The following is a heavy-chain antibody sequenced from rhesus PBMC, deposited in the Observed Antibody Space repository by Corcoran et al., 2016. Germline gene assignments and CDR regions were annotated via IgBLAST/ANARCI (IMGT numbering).Heavy chain of an antibody. D-gene: IGHD5-24*01. CDR1: GFTFSDYY. J-gene: IGHJ4*01. Sequence: EVRLVESGGGLVQPGGSLRLSCAASGFTFSDYYISWVRHAPGKGLEWVGFIKKKANGGTAEYAAYVKGRFNISSDDSKSIASLQMNSLKTEDTAVYYCASGGYSVFGIDYWGQGVLVTVSS. V-gene: IGHV3-116*02. CDR3: ASGGYSVFGIDY. CDR2: IKKKANGGTA.